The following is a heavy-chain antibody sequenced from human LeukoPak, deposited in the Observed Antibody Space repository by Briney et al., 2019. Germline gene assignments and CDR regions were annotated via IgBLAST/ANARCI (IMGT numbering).Heavy chain of an antibody. J-gene: IGHJ4*02. D-gene: IGHD3-10*01. V-gene: IGHV1-46*01. CDR3: ARLGSGEDDGGWVDY. Sequence: ASVKASCKASGYTVTRYDIHWVRQAPGQRLEWMGIISPGGGSTSNAQQFQGIVTRTGDTSTSTVYMELSSLRSEDTAVYYCARLGSGEDDGGWVDYWGQGTLVTVSS. CDR2: ISPGGGST. CDR1: GYTVTRYD.